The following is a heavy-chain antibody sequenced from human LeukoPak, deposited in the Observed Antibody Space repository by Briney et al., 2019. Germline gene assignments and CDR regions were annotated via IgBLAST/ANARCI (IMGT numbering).Heavy chain of an antibody. Sequence: GGSLRLSCAASGFTFSSYGMHWVRQAPGKGLEWVAFIRYDGSNKYYADSVKGRFTISRDNSKNTLYLQMNSLRAEDTAVYYCAKDRIGLRSFVRYMDVWGKGTTVTVSS. CDR3: AKDRIGLRSFVRYMDV. CDR2: IRYDGSNK. V-gene: IGHV3-30*02. CDR1: GFTFSSYG. D-gene: IGHD3-3*01. J-gene: IGHJ6*03.